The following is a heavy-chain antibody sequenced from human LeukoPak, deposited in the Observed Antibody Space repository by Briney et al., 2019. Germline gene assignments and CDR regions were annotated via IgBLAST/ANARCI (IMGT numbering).Heavy chain of an antibody. CDR2: ISWNSGSI. D-gene: IGHD6-19*01. Sequence: GGSLRLSCAASGFTFSSYGMHRVRQAPGKGLEWVSGISWNSGSIGYADSVKGRFTTSRDNAKNSLYLQMNSLRAEDTALYYCAKDLRAYSSGWYGNWGQGTLVTVSS. J-gene: IGHJ4*02. V-gene: IGHV3-9*01. CDR3: AKDLRAYSSGWYGN. CDR1: GFTFSSYG.